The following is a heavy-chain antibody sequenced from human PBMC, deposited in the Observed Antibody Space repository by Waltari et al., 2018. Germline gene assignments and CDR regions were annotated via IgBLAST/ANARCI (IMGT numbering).Heavy chain of an antibody. CDR3: ARHVAKENYDFWSGSPSYYYYYGMDV. J-gene: IGHJ6*02. CDR2: INHSGST. CDR1: GGSFSGYY. Sequence: QVQLQQWGAGLLKPSETLSLTCAVYGGSFSGYYWSWIRQPPGKGLEWIGEINHSGSTNYNPSLKSRVTISVDTSKNQFSLKLSSGTAADTAVYYCARHVAKENYDFWSGSPSYYYYYGMDVWGQGTTVTVSS. D-gene: IGHD3-3*01. V-gene: IGHV4-34*01.